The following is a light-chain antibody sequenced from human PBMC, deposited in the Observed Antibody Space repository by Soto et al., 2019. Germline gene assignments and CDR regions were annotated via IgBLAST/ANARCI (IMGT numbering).Light chain of an antibody. Sequence: EIVMTQSPATLSVSPGERATLSCRASQSVGSNLAWYQQKPGQAPRLLIYGASKRATGIPARFSGSRSGTEFTLTISSLQPEDFVVYYCQKYNDWPPTWTFGQGTKVEIK. CDR3: QKYNDWPPTWT. J-gene: IGKJ1*01. CDR1: QSVGSN. V-gene: IGKV3-15*01. CDR2: GAS.